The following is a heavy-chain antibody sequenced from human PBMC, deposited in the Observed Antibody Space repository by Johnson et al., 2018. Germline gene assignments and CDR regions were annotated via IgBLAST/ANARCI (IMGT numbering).Heavy chain of an antibody. Sequence: VQLVQSGGGLIQPGGSLRLSCAASGFTVSTNYMSWVRQAPGKGLEWVSVLYAGGTTFYADSVKGRFTISRENSQNMLFLQMNSLRDDDTGVYFCIYCSGTKCSDTFDIWGQGTVVTVSS. J-gene: IGHJ3*02. D-gene: IGHD2-15*01. CDR3: IYCSGTKCSDTFDI. V-gene: IGHV3-53*01. CDR2: LYAGGTT. CDR1: GFTVSTNY.